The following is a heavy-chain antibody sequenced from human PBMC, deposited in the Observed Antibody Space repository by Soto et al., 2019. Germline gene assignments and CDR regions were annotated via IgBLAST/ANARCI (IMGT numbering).Heavy chain of an antibody. J-gene: IGHJ6*03. CDR1: GGSISSSSCY. CDR3: ARLGGRYYYYYYMDV. D-gene: IGHD3-16*01. V-gene: IGHV4-39*01. Sequence: SETLSLTCTVSGGSISSSSCYWGWIRQPPGKGLEWIGSVYYSGSTYYNPSLKSRVTISVDTSKNQFSLKLSSVTATDTAVYYCARLGGRYYYYYYMDVWGKGTTVTVSS. CDR2: VYYSGST.